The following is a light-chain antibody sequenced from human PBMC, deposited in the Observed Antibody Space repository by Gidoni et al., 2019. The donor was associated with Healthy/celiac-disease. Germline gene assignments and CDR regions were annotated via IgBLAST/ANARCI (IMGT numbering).Light chain of an antibody. V-gene: IGKV1-9*01. J-gene: IGKJ4*01. Sequence: QLTQSPSFLSASVGARVTITCRASQYIGSSLAWYQRKSGEAPKFLIYAAATLQSGVPSRFSGSGSGTEFTLTISSLQAEDFATYYCQQLYISPPPFXGXTKVXIK. CDR1: QYIGSS. CDR2: AAA. CDR3: QQLYISPPP.